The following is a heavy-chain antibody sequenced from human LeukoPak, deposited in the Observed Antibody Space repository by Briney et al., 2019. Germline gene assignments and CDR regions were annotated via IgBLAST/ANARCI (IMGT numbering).Heavy chain of an antibody. CDR3: ARDWGVGGRPGYMDV. CDR2: IYHSGST. D-gene: IGHD6-6*01. CDR1: GGSISRSNW. J-gene: IGHJ6*03. Sequence: PSETLSLTCAVSGGSISRSNWWSWVRQPPGKGLEWIGEIYHSGSTNYNPSLKSRVTISVDKSKNQVSLKLSSVTAADTAVYFCARDWGVGGRPGYMDVWGKGTTVTVSS. V-gene: IGHV4-4*02.